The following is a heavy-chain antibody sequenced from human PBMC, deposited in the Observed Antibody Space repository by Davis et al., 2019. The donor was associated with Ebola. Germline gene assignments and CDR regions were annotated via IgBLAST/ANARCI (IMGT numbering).Heavy chain of an antibody. CDR3: ARLPAARNLGPQD. V-gene: IGHV3-48*02. J-gene: IGHJ4*02. CDR2: ISSSSSTI. D-gene: IGHD6-6*01. CDR1: GFTFSSYA. Sequence: GESLKISCAASGFTFSSYAMSWVRQAPGKGLEWVSYISSSSSTIYYADSVKGRFTISRDNAKNSLYLQMNSLRDEDTAVYYCARLPAARNLGPQDWGQGTLVTVSS.